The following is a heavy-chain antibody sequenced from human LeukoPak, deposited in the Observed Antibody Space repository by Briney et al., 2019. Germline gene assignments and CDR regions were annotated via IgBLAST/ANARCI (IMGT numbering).Heavy chain of an antibody. J-gene: IGHJ5*02. CDR1: GGSISSGDYY. D-gene: IGHD5-12*01. CDR2: IYYSGST. Sequence: SSETLSLTCTVSGGSISSGDYYWSWIRQPPGKGLEWIGYIYYSGSTYYNPSLKSRVTISVDTSKNQFSLKLSSVTAADTAVYYCATRRGYSGYDPWGQGTLVTVSS. V-gene: IGHV4-30-4*02. CDR3: ATRRGYSGYDP.